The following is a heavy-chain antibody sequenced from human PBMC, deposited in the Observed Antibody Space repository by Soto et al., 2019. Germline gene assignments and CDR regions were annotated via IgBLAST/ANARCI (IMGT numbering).Heavy chain of an antibody. CDR3: GRVRGSRGVIPRHFGP. J-gene: IGHJ5*02. CDR2: IIPLYGTV. D-gene: IGHD3-10*01. CDR1: GGTFNSYG. V-gene: IGHV1-69*06. Sequence: QAHLAQSGAEVKKPGSSVTVSCKASGGTFNSYGISWVRQAPGQGLDWMGVIIPLYGTVNYAQKFQGRVSITADKPTSRAYMDRKSLRSADTAVHYGGRVRGSRGVIPRHFGPGGQGTRGT.